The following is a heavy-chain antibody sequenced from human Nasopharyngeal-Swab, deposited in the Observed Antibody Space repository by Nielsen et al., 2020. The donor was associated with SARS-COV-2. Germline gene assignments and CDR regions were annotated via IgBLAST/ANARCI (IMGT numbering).Heavy chain of an antibody. CDR1: GFTLSSYG. CDR3: AKEAGYYDILTGYYLSLGYGMDV. V-gene: IGHV3-30*18. CDR2: ISYDGSNK. D-gene: IGHD3-9*01. J-gene: IGHJ6*02. Sequence: GESLKISCAASGFTLSSYGMHWVRQAPGKGLEWVAVISYDGSNKYYADSMKGRFTISRDNSKNTLYLQMNSLRAEDTAVYYCAKEAGYYDILTGYYLSLGYGMDVWGQGTTVTVSS.